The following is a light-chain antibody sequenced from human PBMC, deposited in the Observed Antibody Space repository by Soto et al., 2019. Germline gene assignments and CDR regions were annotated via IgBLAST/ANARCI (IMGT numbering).Light chain of an antibody. Sequence: DIPLTQFPSPLSASVRDIVAITCRANQSISTWLAWYQQKPWKASKLLLSHDSTVERGFRARFSGSGSGTEFNLTISSLQPDDCATYDCQLYNSYSRTFGPGTMVEL. CDR2: HDS. J-gene: IGKJ1*01. CDR1: QSISTW. CDR3: QLYNSYSRT. V-gene: IGKV1-5*01.